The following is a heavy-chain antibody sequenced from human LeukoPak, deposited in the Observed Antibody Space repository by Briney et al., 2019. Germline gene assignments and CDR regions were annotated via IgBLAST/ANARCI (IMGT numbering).Heavy chain of an antibody. Sequence: PGGSLRLSCAASGFTFSSYSMNWVRQAPGKGLEWVSSISSSSSYIYYADSVKGRFTISRDNAKNSLYLQMNSLRDEDTAVYYCARDGCCSGGSCYCPSDFWGQGTLVTVSS. J-gene: IGHJ4*02. D-gene: IGHD2-15*01. V-gene: IGHV3-21*01. CDR3: ARDGCCSGGSCYCPSDF. CDR2: ISSSSSYI. CDR1: GFTFSSYS.